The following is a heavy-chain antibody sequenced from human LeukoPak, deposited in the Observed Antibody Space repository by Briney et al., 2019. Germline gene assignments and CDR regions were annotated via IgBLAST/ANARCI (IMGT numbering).Heavy chain of an antibody. Sequence: ASVKVSRTASGYTFTGYYVHWVRQAPGQGLEWMGRINPNSGGTNYAQKFQGRVTMTRDTSISTAYMELSRLRSDDTAVYYCARGDSYFDYWGQGTLVTVSS. CDR2: INPNSGGT. V-gene: IGHV1-2*06. CDR1: GYTFTGYY. D-gene: IGHD2-21*02. J-gene: IGHJ4*02. CDR3: ARGDSYFDY.